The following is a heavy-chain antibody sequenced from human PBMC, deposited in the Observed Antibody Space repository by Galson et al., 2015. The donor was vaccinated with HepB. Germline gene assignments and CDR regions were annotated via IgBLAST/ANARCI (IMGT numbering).Heavy chain of an antibody. D-gene: IGHD6-13*01. V-gene: IGHV4-34*01. CDR1: GGSFSGYY. CDR3: ARGSLDPYGGRFGRIAAAGTPVSNFPLGSYYYYGMDV. CDR2: INHSGST. J-gene: IGHJ6*02. Sequence: LSLTCAVYGGSFSGYYWSWIRQPPGKGLEWIGEINHSGSTNYNPSLKSRVTISGDPSKNQFSLKLTSVTAADTAVYYRARGSLDPYGGRFGRIAAAGTPVSNFPLGSYYYYGMDVWGQGTTVTVSS.